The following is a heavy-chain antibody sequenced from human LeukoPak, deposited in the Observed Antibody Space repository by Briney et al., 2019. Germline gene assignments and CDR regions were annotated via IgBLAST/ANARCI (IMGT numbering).Heavy chain of an antibody. J-gene: IGHJ4*02. V-gene: IGHV3-30*18. CDR2: ISYDGSNK. CDR3: AKSGYVDYGDYVRIKYFDY. CDR1: GFTFSSYG. Sequence: PGRSLRLSCAASGFTFSSYGMHWVRQAPGKGLEWVAVISYDGSNKCYADSVKGRFTISRDNSKNTLYLQMNSLRAEDTAVYYCAKSGYVDYGDYVRIKYFDYWGQGTLVTVSS. D-gene: IGHD4-17*01.